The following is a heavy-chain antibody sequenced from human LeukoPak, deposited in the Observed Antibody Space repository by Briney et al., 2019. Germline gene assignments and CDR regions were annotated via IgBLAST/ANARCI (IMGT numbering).Heavy chain of an antibody. D-gene: IGHD1-26*01. V-gene: IGHV3-7*03. J-gene: IGHJ4*02. CDR2: IKQDGSEK. CDR1: GFTFSSYA. CDR3: AKDIGVVGATPYLDY. Sequence: GGSLRLSCAASGFTFSSYAMSWVRQAPGKGLEWVANIKQDGSEKYYVDSVKGRFTISGDNAKNSLYLQMNSLRAEDTALYYCAKDIGVVGATPYLDYWGQGTLVTVSS.